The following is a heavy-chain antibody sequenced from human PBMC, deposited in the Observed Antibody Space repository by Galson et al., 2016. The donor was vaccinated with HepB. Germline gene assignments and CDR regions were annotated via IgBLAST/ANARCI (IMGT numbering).Heavy chain of an antibody. CDR3: AKEHAGSRGWYFDL. D-gene: IGHD1-26*01. V-gene: IGHV3-11*01. CDR2: ISSSGSTI. J-gene: IGHJ2*01. Sequence: SLRLSCAASGITFSDSYMTWIRQAPGKGLEWLSYISSSGSTIYYADSVKGRFTISRDNAKNSLFLQMNSLKLEDAALYYCAKEHAGSRGWYFDLWGRGTLVTVSS. CDR1: GITFSDSY.